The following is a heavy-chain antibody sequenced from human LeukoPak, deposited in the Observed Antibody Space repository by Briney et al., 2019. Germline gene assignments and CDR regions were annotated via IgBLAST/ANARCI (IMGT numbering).Heavy chain of an antibody. CDR1: GFTFSSYG. V-gene: IGHV3-33*01. CDR2: IWYDGNNK. Sequence: PGGSLRLSCAASGFTFSSYGMHWVRQAPGKGLEWVAVIWYDGNNKYYADSVRGRFTISRDNSENTLYLQMKSLRAEDTAVYYCARGDGYNFFDYWGQGTLVTVSS. J-gene: IGHJ4*02. CDR3: ARGDGYNFFDY. D-gene: IGHD5-24*01.